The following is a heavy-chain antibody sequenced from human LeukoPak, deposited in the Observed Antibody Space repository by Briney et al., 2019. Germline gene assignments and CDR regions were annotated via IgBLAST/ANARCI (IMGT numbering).Heavy chain of an antibody. J-gene: IGHJ6*02. CDR3: AKVGGYSPYGMDV. V-gene: IGHV3-9*01. D-gene: IGHD5-18*01. CDR2: ISWNSGSI. Sequence: GGSLRLSCAGSGFTFRNRWATWVRQAPGKGLEWVSGISWNSGSIGYADSVKGRFTISRDNAKNSLYLQMNSLRAEDTALYYCAKVGGYSPYGMDVWGQGTTVTVSS. CDR1: GFTFRNRW.